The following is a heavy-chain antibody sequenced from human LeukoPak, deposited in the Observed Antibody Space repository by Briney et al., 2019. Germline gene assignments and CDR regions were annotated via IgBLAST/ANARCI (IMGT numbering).Heavy chain of an antibody. D-gene: IGHD6-19*01. CDR3: ARTQGAPSGWYVVFDY. CDR1: GFSLSTSGMC. J-gene: IGHJ4*02. Sequence: SGPALVKPTQTLTLTCTFSGFSLSTSGMCVSWIRQPPGKALEWLARIDWDDDKYYSTSLKTRLTISKDTSKNQVVLTMTNVDPVDTATYYCARTQGAPSGWYVVFDYWGQGTLVTVSS. V-gene: IGHV2-70*11. CDR2: IDWDDDK.